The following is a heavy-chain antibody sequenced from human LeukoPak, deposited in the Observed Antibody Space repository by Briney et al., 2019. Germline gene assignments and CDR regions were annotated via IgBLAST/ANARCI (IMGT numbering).Heavy chain of an antibody. CDR2: INHSGST. V-gene: IGHV4-34*01. CDR1: GGSFSGYY. D-gene: IGHD6-19*01. J-gene: IGHJ4*02. Sequence: SETLSLTCAVYGGSFSGYYWSWIRQPPGKGLEWIGEINHSGSTNYNPSLKSRVTISVDTSKHQFSLKLSSVTAADTAVYYCARAVAGCLWYWGQGTLVTVSS. CDR3: ARAVAGCLWY.